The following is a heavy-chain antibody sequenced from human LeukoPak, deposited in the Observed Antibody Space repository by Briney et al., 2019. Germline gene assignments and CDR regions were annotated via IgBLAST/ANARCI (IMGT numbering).Heavy chain of an antibody. Sequence: PSETLSLTCAVYGGSFSGYYWSWIRQPPGKGLEWIGGINHSGSTNYNPSLKSRVTISVDTSKNQFSLKLSPVTAADTAVYYGARGRRIAAAGNSFFDYWGQGTLVTVSS. CDR1: GGSFSGYY. V-gene: IGHV4-34*01. CDR2: INHSGST. D-gene: IGHD6-13*01. J-gene: IGHJ4*02. CDR3: ARGRRIAAAGNSFFDY.